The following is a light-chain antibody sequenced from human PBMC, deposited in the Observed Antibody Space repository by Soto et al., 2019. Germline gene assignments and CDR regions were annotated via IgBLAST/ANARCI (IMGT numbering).Light chain of an antibody. Sequence: DIQMTQSPSTLSASVGDRVTITCRASQSISSWLAWYQQKPGKAPKLLIYDASSLESGVPSRFSGSGSGTEFTLTISSLQPYDFATYYCQQYNSYSRTFGLGTRLEIK. CDR1: QSISSW. V-gene: IGKV1-5*01. CDR3: QQYNSYSRT. CDR2: DAS. J-gene: IGKJ5*01.